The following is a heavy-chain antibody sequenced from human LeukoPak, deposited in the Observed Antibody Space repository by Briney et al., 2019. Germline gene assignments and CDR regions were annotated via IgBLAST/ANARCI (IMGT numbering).Heavy chain of an antibody. Sequence: PSETLSLTCTVSVGSISSSSYYSGWISQPPGKGMEWIESIYYSGSTYYNPSLKSRVTISVDTSKNQFSLKLSSLTAADTAVYYCARSNSPPRDGYNYGWFDPWGQGTLVTVSS. CDR3: ARSNSPPRDGYNYGWFDP. J-gene: IGHJ5*02. D-gene: IGHD5-24*01. CDR2: IYYSGST. CDR1: VGSISSSSYY. V-gene: IGHV4-39*01.